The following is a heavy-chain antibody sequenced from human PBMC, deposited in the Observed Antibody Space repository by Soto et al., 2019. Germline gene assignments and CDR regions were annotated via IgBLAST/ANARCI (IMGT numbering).Heavy chain of an antibody. D-gene: IGHD6-6*01. V-gene: IGHV3-30*04. J-gene: IGHJ4*01. Sequence: GVPKRLSCAASGFTFRNYAIHWVRQAPGKGLEWVAVISRDGSHKYYLDSVKGRFTISRDNSKNTLYLQMNSLRAEDTAVYYCRSEYSSSPQYYFDYRGHGTMVTVSS. CDR2: ISRDGSHK. CDR3: RSEYSSSPQYYFDY. CDR1: GFTFRNYA.